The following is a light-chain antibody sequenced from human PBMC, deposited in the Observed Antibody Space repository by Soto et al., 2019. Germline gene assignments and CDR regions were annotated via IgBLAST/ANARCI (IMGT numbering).Light chain of an antibody. V-gene: IGKV3-15*01. Sequence: EVVMTQSPVTLSVSPGERATLSCRASQSITTNLAWYQQKPGQAPRLLIYGASTRATGVPARFSGSGSGTQFTPPINSLQSEDFAVYYCQQYNDWPPKRTFGQGTKVDIK. CDR2: GAS. CDR1: QSITTN. J-gene: IGKJ1*01. CDR3: QQYNDWPPKRT.